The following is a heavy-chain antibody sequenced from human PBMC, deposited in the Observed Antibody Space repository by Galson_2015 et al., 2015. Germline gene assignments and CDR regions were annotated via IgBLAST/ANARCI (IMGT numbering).Heavy chain of an antibody. Sequence: SLRLSCAASGFTFTNYGMHWVRQAPGKGLGWVAVVSYDGTNKYYTDSVKGRFTISRDNSKNTLYLQMNSLRVEDTGVYYCAGIREFDVVVVPASYYGMNVWGQGTTVTVSS. CDR2: VSYDGTNK. D-gene: IGHD2-21*01. CDR3: AGIREFDVVVVPASYYGMNV. CDR1: GFTFTNYG. V-gene: IGHV3-30*03. J-gene: IGHJ6*02.